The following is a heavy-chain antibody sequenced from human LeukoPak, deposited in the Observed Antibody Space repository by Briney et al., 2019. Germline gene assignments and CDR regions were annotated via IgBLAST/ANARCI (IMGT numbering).Heavy chain of an antibody. Sequence: GGSLRLSCAASGFTFSSYSMNWVRQAPGKGLEWVSSISSSSSYIYYADSVKGRFTISRDNSKNTLYLQMNSLRAEDTAVYYCAKDRRRGVVASFDYWGQGTLVTVSS. J-gene: IGHJ4*02. CDR1: GFTFSSYS. D-gene: IGHD3-22*01. V-gene: IGHV3-21*04. CDR2: ISSSSSYI. CDR3: AKDRRRGVVASFDY.